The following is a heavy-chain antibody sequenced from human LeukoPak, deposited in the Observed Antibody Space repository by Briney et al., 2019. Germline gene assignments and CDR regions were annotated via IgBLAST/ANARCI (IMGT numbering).Heavy chain of an antibody. CDR2: IYYSWST. J-gene: IGHJ4*02. CDR1: GCSISSGGYY. V-gene: IGHV4-31*03. Sequence: KSSEALSLTCTVSGCSISSGGYYWSWIRQHPGKGLEWIGYIYYSWSTYYNPSLKSRVTISVDTSKNQFSLKLSSVTAADTAVYYCARHSLRASPTYFDYWGQGTLVTVSS. CDR3: ARHSLRASPTYFDY.